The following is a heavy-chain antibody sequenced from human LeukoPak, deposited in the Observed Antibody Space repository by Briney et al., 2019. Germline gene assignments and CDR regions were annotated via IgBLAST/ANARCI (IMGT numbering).Heavy chain of an antibody. V-gene: IGHV3-23*01. J-gene: IGHJ4*02. CDR2: IRGSDGSI. D-gene: IGHD4-17*01. CDR1: GFPFSTYA. Sequence: GGSLRLSCAASGFPFSTYAMSWVRQAPGKGLEWVSSIRGSDGSIYYADSVKGRFAISRDNSKNTLYLQMNSLRAEDTAVYYCAKGVYGDYGGLDYWGQGTLVTVSS. CDR3: AKGVYGDYGGLDY.